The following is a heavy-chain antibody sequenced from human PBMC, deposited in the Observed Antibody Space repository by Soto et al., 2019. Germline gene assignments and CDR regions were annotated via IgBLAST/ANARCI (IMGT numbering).Heavy chain of an antibody. V-gene: IGHV1-46*01. Sequence: GASVKGACKAAGYTLTSDYMDWGRQEQGKGLEWMGIINPSGGSTSYAQKFQGRVTMTRDTSTSTVYMELSSLRSEDTAVYYCARDYRGVFIFTGYYSYYSYGLDISGQPPTLSVPS. CDR1: GYTLTSDY. J-gene: IGHJ6*02. D-gene: IGHD3-9*01. CDR2: INPSGGST. CDR3: ARDYRGVFIFTGYYSYYSYGLDI.